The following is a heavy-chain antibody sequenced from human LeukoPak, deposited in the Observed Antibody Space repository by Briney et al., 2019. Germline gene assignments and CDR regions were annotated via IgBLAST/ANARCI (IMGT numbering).Heavy chain of an antibody. Sequence: PGGSLRLSCAAYGFTFTNYWLTWVRHAPGKGLEWVANINQDGGTEYYVDSMKGRFTISRDNAKNLVYLQINSLRAEDTAVYFCARHTLWRFDYWGQGALVTVSS. V-gene: IGHV3-7*01. D-gene: IGHD1-1*01. J-gene: IGHJ4*02. CDR1: GFTFTNYW. CDR2: INQDGGTE. CDR3: ARHTLWRFDY.